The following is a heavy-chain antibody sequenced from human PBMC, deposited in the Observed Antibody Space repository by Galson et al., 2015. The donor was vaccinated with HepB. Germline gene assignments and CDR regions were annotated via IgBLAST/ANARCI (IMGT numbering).Heavy chain of an antibody. V-gene: IGHV4-61*02. D-gene: IGHD3-10*01. Sequence: TLSLTCTVSGGSISSRSYYWSWIRQPAGKGLEWIGRIYSSGSTNYNPSLESRVTISVDTPKNQFSLKLRSVTAADTAVYYCATDQTSYGTTFFDYWGQGTLVAVSS. CDR2: IYSSGST. J-gene: IGHJ4*02. CDR3: ATDQTSYGTTFFDY. CDR1: GGSISSRSYY.